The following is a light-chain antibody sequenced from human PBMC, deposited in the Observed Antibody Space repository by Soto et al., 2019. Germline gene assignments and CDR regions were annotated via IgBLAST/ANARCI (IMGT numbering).Light chain of an antibody. CDR1: QSISSW. CDR2: DAS. CDR3: QQYNSYRYT. J-gene: IGKJ2*01. V-gene: IGKV1-5*01. Sequence: DLQMTQSPSTLSASVGDRVTITCRASQSISSWLAWYQQKPGKAPKLLIYDASSLESGVPSRFSGSGSGTEFTLTISSLQPDDFATYYCQQYNSYRYTFGQGTKREIK.